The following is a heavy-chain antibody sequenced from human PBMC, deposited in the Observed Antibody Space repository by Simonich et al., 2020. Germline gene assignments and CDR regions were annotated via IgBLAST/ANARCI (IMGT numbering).Heavy chain of an antibody. CDR1: GYPFTGYY. V-gene: IGHV1-2*06. D-gene: IGHD3-10*01. CDR2: INPNSGGT. J-gene: IGHJ6*02. CDR3: ARVPGIYYYYGMDV. Sequence: GAEVKKPGASVKVSCKASGYPFTGYYMHWVRQAPGQGLEWMRRINPNSGGTNYAQKFQGRVTMTRDTSISTAYMELSRLRSDDTAVYYCARVPGIYYYYGMDVWGQGTTVTVSS.